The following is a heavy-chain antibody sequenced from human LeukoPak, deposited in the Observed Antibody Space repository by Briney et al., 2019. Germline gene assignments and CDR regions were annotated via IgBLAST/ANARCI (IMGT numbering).Heavy chain of an antibody. CDR2: ISASGANT. CDR1: GFIFSSYA. Sequence: GGSLRLSCAGSGFIFSSYALSWVRQAPGKGLEWVSAISASGANTYYADSVRGRFTISRDNSKNTLDLQMNTLRAEDTAVYYCAATKQARRYFDYWGQGTLVTVSS. V-gene: IGHV3-23*01. J-gene: IGHJ4*02. CDR3: AATKQARRYFDY. D-gene: IGHD3-9*01.